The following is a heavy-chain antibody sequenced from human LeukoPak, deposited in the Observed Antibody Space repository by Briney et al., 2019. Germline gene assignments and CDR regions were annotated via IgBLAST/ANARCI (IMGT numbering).Heavy chain of an antibody. CDR3: ARAPPHSSEKNWFDP. Sequence: ASVKVSCKASGYTFTGYYMHWVRQAPGQGLEWMGWINPNSGGTNYAQKFQGRVTMTRDTSISTAYMELSRLRSDDTAVYYCARAPPHSSEKNWFDPWGQGTLVTVSS. V-gene: IGHV1-2*02. CDR1: GYTFTGYY. J-gene: IGHJ5*02. D-gene: IGHD1-14*01. CDR2: INPNSGGT.